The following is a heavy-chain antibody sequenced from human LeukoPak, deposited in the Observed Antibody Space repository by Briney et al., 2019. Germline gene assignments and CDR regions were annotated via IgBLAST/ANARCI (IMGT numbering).Heavy chain of an antibody. CDR3: AKDSGYSYYYYMDV. CDR1: GFTFSSYE. V-gene: IGHV3-48*03. Sequence: GGSLRLSCAASGFTFSSYEMNWVRQAPGKGLEWLSYISGSGTTINYSDSVKGRFTISRDNAKNTLNLQMNSLRAEDTAVYYCAKDSGYSYYYYMDVWGKGTTVTVSS. D-gene: IGHD5-18*01. CDR2: ISGSGTTI. J-gene: IGHJ6*03.